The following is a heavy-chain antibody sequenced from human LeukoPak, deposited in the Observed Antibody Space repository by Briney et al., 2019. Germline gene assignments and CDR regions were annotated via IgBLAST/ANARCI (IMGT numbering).Heavy chain of an antibody. Sequence: SETLSLTCTVSGGSISSSSYYWGWIRQPPGKGLEWIGSIYYSGSTYYNPSLKSRVTISVDTSKNQFSLKLSSVTAADTAVYYCARDKGYGQNRKFDYWGQGTLVTVSS. D-gene: IGHD4-17*01. CDR2: IYYSGST. J-gene: IGHJ4*02. CDR1: GGSISSSSYY. CDR3: ARDKGYGQNRKFDY. V-gene: IGHV4-39*07.